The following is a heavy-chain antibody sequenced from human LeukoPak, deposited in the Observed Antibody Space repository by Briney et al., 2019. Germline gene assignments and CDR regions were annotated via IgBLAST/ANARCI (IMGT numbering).Heavy chain of an antibody. V-gene: IGHV4-4*07. J-gene: IGHJ4*02. CDR2: IYTNGST. Sequence: SETLPLTCAVSGGSISGYYWSWIRQPAGKGLEWIGRIYTNGSTNYNPSLKSRVTMSLDTSKNQFSLKLSSVTAADTAVYYCATPDFWSGYRFDYWGQGTLVTVSS. CDR3: ATPDFWSGYRFDY. CDR1: GGSISGYY. D-gene: IGHD3-3*01.